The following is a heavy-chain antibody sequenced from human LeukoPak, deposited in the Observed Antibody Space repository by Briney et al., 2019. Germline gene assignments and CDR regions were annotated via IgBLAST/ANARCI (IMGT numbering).Heavy chain of an antibody. D-gene: IGHD4-17*01. J-gene: IGHJ4*02. Sequence: SETLSLTCTVSGGSISSYYWSWIRQPPGKGLEWIGYIYYSGSTYYNPSLKSRVTISVDTSKNQFSLKLSSVTAADTAVYYCARGDDGALDYWGQGTLVTVSS. CDR1: GGSISSYY. V-gene: IGHV4-59*12. CDR2: IYYSGST. CDR3: ARGDDGALDY.